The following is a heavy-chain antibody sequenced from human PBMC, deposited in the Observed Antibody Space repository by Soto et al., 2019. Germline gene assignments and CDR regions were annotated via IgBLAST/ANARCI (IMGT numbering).Heavy chain of an antibody. CDR3: ARASAWFGELFDFDY. V-gene: IGHV3-48*02. CDR2: ISSSSSTI. CDR1: GFTFSSYS. D-gene: IGHD3-10*01. J-gene: IGHJ4*02. Sequence: GGSLRLSCAASGFTFSSYSMNWARQAPGKGLEWVSYISSSSSTIYYADSVKGRFTISRDNAKNSLYLQMNSLRDEDTAVYYCARASAWFGELFDFDYWGQGTLVTVSS.